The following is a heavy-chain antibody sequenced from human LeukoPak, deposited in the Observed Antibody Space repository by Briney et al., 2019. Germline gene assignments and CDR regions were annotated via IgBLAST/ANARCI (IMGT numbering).Heavy chain of an antibody. CDR2: IYYSGST. J-gene: IGHJ4*02. CDR3: ARKDVDIVATKYGGFDY. Sequence: SETLSLTCTVSGGSISSSSYYWGWIRQPPGKGLEWIGSIYYSGSTYYNPSLKSRVTISVDTSKNQFSLKLSSVTAADTAVYYCARKDVDIVATKYGGFDYWGQGTLVTVSS. CDR1: GGSISSSSYY. D-gene: IGHD5-12*01. V-gene: IGHV4-39*01.